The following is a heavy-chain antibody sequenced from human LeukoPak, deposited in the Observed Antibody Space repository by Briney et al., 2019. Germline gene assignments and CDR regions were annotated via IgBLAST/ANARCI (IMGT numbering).Heavy chain of an antibody. CDR1: GYTFTSYY. CDR3: ARSSYDFWSGYYSELDY. CDR2: INPNSGGT. J-gene: IGHJ4*02. V-gene: IGHV1-2*02. Sequence: GASVKVSCKASGYTFTSYYMHWVRQAPGQGLEWMGWINPNSGGTNYAQKFQGRVTITRDTSASTAYMELSSLRSEDMAVYYCARSSYDFWSGYYSELDYWGQGTLVTVSS. D-gene: IGHD3-3*01.